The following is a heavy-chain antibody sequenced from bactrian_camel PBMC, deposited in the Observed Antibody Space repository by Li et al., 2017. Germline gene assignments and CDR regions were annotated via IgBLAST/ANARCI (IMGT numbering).Heavy chain of an antibody. D-gene: IGHD2*01. Sequence: VQLVESGGGLVQPGGSLRLSCAASGFTGSSYYMSWVRQAPGKGLEWVSSIYSDGSDTYYADSVKGRFTISRDVAKNTVYLQMNCLKSEDTAVYYCVRGYNTWSSSLFGYWGQGTQVTVS. V-gene: IGHV3-2*01. CDR1: GFTGSSYY. J-gene: IGHJ6*01. CDR2: IYSDGSDT. CDR3: VRGYNTWSSSLFGY.